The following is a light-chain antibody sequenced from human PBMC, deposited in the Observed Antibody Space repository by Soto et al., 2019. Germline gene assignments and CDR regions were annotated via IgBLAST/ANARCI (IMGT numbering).Light chain of an antibody. CDR2: CAS. CDR1: QSVGSN. CDR3: QNYNIWTRWT. V-gene: IGKV3-15*01. J-gene: IGKJ1*01. Sequence: EIVMMQSPATLSASPGERATLSCRASQSVGSNLVWYQKQPGQAPRLLIYCASTRATGIPARFSGSGSGTDFTLTISSLQSEDFAIYYCQNYNIWTRWTFGQGTKVEIK.